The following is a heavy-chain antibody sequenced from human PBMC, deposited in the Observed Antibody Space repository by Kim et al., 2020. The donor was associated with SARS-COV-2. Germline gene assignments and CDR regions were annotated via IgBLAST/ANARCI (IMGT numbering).Heavy chain of an antibody. CDR2: ISYDGSNK. V-gene: IGHV3-30-3*01. D-gene: IGHD4-17*01. Sequence: GGSLRLSCAASGFTFSSYAMHWVRQAPGKGLEWVAVISYDGSNKYYADSVKGRFTISRDNSKNTLYLQMNSLRAEDTAVYYCAREGVGGDYYGGAFDIWGQGTMVTVSS. J-gene: IGHJ3*02. CDR1: GFTFSSYA. CDR3: AREGVGGDYYGGAFDI.